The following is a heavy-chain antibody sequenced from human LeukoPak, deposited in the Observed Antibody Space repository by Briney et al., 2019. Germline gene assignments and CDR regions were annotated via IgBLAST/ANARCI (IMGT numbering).Heavy chain of an antibody. J-gene: IGHJ5*02. D-gene: IGHD3-10*01. V-gene: IGHV4-61*02. CDR3: ARGGVLWFGGTGNWFDP. Sequence: PSETLSLTCTVSGGSISSGSYYWSWIRQPAGKGLEWIGRIYTSGSTNYNPSLKSRVTISVDTSKNQFSLKLSSVTAADTAVYYCARGGVLWFGGTGNWFDPWGQGTLVTVSS. CDR2: IYTSGST. CDR1: GGSISSGSYY.